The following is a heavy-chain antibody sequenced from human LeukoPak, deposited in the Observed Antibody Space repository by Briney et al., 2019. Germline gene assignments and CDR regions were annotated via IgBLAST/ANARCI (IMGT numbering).Heavy chain of an antibody. D-gene: IGHD3-22*01. CDR3: AKDRDRYYDSSGYYDY. V-gene: IGHV3-30*18. J-gene: IGHJ4*02. CDR2: ISYDGSNK. CDR1: GFTVSSNY. Sequence: PGGSLRLSCAASGFTVSSNYMSWVRQAPGKGLEWVAVISYDGSNKYYADSVKGRFTISRDNSKNTLYLQMNSLRAEDTAVYYCAKDRDRYYDSSGYYDYWGQGTLVTVSS.